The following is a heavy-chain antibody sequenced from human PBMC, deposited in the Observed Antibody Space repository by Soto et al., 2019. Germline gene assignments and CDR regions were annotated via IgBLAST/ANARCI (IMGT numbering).Heavy chain of an antibody. V-gene: IGHV4-59*08. CDR2: IYYSGST. J-gene: IGHJ4*02. Sequence: SETLSLTCTVSGGSISSYYWSWIRQPPGKGLEWIGYIYYSGSTNYNPSLKSRVTISVDTSKNQFSLKLGSVTAADTAVYYCARQSSSSWYYFDYWGQGTLVTVSS. D-gene: IGHD6-13*01. CDR3: ARQSSSSWYYFDY. CDR1: GGSISSYY.